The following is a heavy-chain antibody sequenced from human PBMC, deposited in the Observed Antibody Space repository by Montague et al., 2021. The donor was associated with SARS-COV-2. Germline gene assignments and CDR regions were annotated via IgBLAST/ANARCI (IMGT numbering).Heavy chain of an antibody. V-gene: IGHV4-59*01. Sequence: SETLSLTCTVSGGSISSNYWCWIRQPPGKGLEWNGNINYSGSTNSNHSLTRRVPISVDTSKNQFSLTLSFMSAAATAVDYYEGANIWNLNGWFDPWGQGTLVTVSS. CDR3: EGANIWNLNGWFDP. CDR2: INYSGST. D-gene: IGHD1-20*01. J-gene: IGHJ5*02. CDR1: GGSISSNY.